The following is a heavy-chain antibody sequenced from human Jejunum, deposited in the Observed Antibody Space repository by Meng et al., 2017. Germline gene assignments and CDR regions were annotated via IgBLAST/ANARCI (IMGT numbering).Heavy chain of an antibody. CDR1: GGSILINNW. CDR3: ATAYESSGYYYLYYFQY. D-gene: IGHD3-22*01. V-gene: IGHV4-4*02. Sequence: QVQFPERAQGLVTPSGTLSLTFAFLGGSILINNWWNSVRQPPGKGLEWIGEIYHSGITNYNPSLKSRVTISVDKSKNQFSLNLSSLTAADTAVYYCATAYESSGYYYLYYFQYWGQGTLVTVSS. J-gene: IGHJ4*02. CDR2: IYHSGIT.